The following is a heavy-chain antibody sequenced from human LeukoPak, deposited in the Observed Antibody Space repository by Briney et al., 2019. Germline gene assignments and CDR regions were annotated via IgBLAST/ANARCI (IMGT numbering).Heavy chain of an antibody. CDR3: ARGKTVVVPENPYGMDV. CDR1: GGSSSGYY. J-gene: IGHJ6*04. V-gene: IGHV4-34*01. CDR2: INHSGST. Sequence: SETLSLTCAVYGGSSSGYYWSWIRQPPGKGLEWIGEINHSGSTNYNPSLKSRVTISVDTSKNQFSLKLSSVTAADTAVYYCARGKTVVVPENPYGMDVWGKGTTVTVSS. D-gene: IGHD2-2*01.